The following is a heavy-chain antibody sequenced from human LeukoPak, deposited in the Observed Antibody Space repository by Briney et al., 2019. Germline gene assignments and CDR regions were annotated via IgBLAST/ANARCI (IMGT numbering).Heavy chain of an antibody. V-gene: IGHV4-34*01. CDR3: ARGFYYYDSSGYQKGDTFDY. J-gene: IGHJ4*02. CDR1: GGSFSGYY. D-gene: IGHD3-22*01. Sequence: SETLSLTCAVYGGSFSGYYWSWIRQPPGKGLEWIGEINHSGSTNYNPSLKSRVTISVDTSKNQFSLKLSSVTAADTAVYYCARGFYYYDSSGYQKGDTFDYWGQGTLVTVSS. CDR2: INHSGST.